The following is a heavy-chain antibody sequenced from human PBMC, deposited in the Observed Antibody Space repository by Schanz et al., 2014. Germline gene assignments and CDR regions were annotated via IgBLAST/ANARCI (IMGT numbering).Heavy chain of an antibody. V-gene: IGHV3-30*01. Sequence: VQLVESGGGLIQPGGSLRLSCVASGFTVSSNYMSWVRQAPGKGLEWVAVISYDGSNKYYADSVKGRFTISRDNSKNTLYLQMNSLRAEDTAVYYCARDEGGGYYYYGMDVWGQGTTVTVSS. J-gene: IGHJ6*02. CDR3: ARDEGGGYYYYGMDV. D-gene: IGHD2-15*01. CDR2: ISYDGSNK. CDR1: GFTVSSNY.